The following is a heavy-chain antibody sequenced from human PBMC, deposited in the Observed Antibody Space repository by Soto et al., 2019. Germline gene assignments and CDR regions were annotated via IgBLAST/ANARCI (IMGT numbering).Heavy chain of an antibody. D-gene: IGHD2-15*01. V-gene: IGHV3-7*01. Sequence: VQLVESGGGLVQHGGSLRLSCAASGFTFSSYWMSWVRQAPGKGLVWVANIKQDGSETYYVDSVKARFTISRDNAKNSLYLQMNSLRAEDRAVLYCARGGPIGDYWGQGTLVTVSS. CDR1: GFTFSSYW. J-gene: IGHJ4*02. CDR3: ARGGPIGDY. CDR2: IKQDGSET.